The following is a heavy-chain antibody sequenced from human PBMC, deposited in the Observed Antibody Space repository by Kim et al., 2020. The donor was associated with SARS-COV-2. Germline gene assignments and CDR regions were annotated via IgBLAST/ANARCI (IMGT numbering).Heavy chain of an antibody. Sequence: GGSLRLSCAVSGFTFSSYAMHWVRQAPGKGLEWVAVISYDGSNKYYADSVKGRFTISRDNSKNTLYLQMNSLRAEDTAVYYCARYRSSTSLDTDAFDIWGQGTMVTVSS. V-gene: IGHV3-30*04. J-gene: IGHJ3*02. D-gene: IGHD2-2*01. CDR3: ARYRSSTSLDTDAFDI. CDR2: ISYDGSNK. CDR1: GFTFSSYA.